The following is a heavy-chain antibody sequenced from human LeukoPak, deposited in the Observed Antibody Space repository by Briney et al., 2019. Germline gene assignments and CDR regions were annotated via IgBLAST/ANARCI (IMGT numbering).Heavy chain of an antibody. CDR2: IYPGDSDT. CDR1: GYSFADYW. CDR3: ARSDQFLWFGEPRRPFYYGVDV. J-gene: IGHJ6*02. D-gene: IGHD3-10*01. V-gene: IGHV5-51*01. Sequence: GESLKISCQGSGYSFADYWIGWVRQMPGKGLDWMGIIYPGDSDTRYSPSFQGQVTISADKSIRTAYLQWSSLQASDTAMYYCARSDQFLWFGEPRRPFYYGVDVWGQGTTVTVSS.